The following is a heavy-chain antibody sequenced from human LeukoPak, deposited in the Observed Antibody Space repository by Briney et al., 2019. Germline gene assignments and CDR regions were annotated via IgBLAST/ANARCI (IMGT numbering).Heavy chain of an antibody. CDR3: AKDMLAYYDILTGYSYYGMDV. V-gene: IGHV3-9*01. CDR2: ISWNSGSI. Sequence: GGSLRLSCAASGFTFDDYAMHWVRQAPGKGLEWVSGISWNSGSIGYADSVKGRFTISRDNAKSSLYLQMNSLRAEDTALYYCAKDMLAYYDILTGYSYYGMDVWGQGTTVTVSS. CDR1: GFTFDDYA. J-gene: IGHJ6*02. D-gene: IGHD3-9*01.